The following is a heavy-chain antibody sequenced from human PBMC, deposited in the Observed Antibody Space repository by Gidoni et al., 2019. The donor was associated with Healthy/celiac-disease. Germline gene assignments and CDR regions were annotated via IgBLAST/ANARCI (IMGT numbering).Heavy chain of an antibody. CDR2: IYYSGST. Sequence: QVQLQESGPGLVKPSETLSLTCTFSGGSIRRYYWSWIRQPPGKGLEWIGYIYYSGSTNYNPSLKSRVTISVDTSKNQFSLKLSSVTAADTAVYYCARETRFRGYSTRWSDPWGQGTLVTVSS. D-gene: IGHD6-13*01. CDR3: ARETRFRGYSTRWSDP. CDR1: GGSIRRYY. V-gene: IGHV4-59*01. J-gene: IGHJ5*02.